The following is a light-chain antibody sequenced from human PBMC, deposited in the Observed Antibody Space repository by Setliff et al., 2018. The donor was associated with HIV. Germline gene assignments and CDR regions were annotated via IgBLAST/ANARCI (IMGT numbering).Light chain of an antibody. CDR3: CSNTGSNTYV. CDR1: SGDVGRYNL. V-gene: IGLV2-23*01. Sequence: QSALTQPASVSGSPGQSITISCTGTSGDVGRYNLVSWYQQQPGKPPKLMIYQASKRPSGVSNRLSGSKSGDTASLTISGLQAEDEADYYCCSNTGSNTYVFGTGTKVTVL. J-gene: IGLJ1*01. CDR2: QAS.